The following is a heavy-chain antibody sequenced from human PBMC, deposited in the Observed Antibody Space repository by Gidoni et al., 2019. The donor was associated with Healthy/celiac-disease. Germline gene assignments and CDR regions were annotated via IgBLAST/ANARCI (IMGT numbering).Heavy chain of an antibody. V-gene: IGHV3-73*02. D-gene: IGHD3-22*01. CDR3: TRPYNYYGSSGYPYY. CDR2: IRSKANSYAT. CDR1: GFTFSGSA. J-gene: IGHJ4*02. Sequence: EVQLVESGGGLVQPGGSLKLSCAASGFTFSGSAMHWVRQASGKGLELVGRIRSKANSYATAYAASVKGRFTISRDDSKNTAYLQMNSLKTEDTAVYYCTRPYNYYGSSGYPYYWGQGTLVTVSS.